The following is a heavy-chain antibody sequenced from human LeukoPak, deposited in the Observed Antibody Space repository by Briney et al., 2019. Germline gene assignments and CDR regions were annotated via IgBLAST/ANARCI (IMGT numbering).Heavy chain of an antibody. CDR2: ISSSGSTI. CDR3: AELGITMIGGV. Sequence: GGSLSLSCAASGFTFSSYEMNWVRQAPGKGLEWVSYISSSGSTIYYADSVKGRFTISRDNAKNSLYLQMNSLRAEDTAVYYCAELGITMIGGVWGKGTTVTISS. J-gene: IGHJ6*04. D-gene: IGHD3-10*02. CDR1: GFTFSSYE. V-gene: IGHV3-48*03.